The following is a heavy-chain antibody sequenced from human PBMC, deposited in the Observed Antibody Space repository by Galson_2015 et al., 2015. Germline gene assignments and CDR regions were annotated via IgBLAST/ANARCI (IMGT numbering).Heavy chain of an antibody. D-gene: IGHD3-16*02. CDR2: IKPDGSDR. Sequence: SLRLSCAASEFTFTNYWMNWVRRAPGKGLEWLANIKPDGSDRYYVDSVKGRFTISRDNAKNSLYLQMSSLRAEDTAVYYCARDFIAAGGLDVWGQGTTVTVS. J-gene: IGHJ6*02. V-gene: IGHV3-7*03. CDR1: EFTFTNYW. CDR3: ARDFIAAGGLDV.